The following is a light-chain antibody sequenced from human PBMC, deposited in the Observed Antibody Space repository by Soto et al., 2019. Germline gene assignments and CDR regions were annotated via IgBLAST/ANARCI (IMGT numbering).Light chain of an antibody. CDR2: KAS. V-gene: IGKV1-5*03. J-gene: IGKJ4*01. CDR1: QTISSW. Sequence: DIPMTQSPSTLSGSVGDRVTITCRASQTISSWLAWYQQKPGKAPKLLIYKASTLKSGVPSRFSGSGSGTEFTLTINSLQSEDFAIYYCQPYNNWPLTFGGGTKVDIK. CDR3: QPYNNWPLT.